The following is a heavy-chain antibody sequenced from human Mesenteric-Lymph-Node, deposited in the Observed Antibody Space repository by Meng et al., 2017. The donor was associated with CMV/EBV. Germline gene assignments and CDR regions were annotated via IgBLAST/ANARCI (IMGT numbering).Heavy chain of an antibody. Sequence: GSLRLSCTVSGGSISSGDYYWGWIRQPPGKGLEWIGRISYSGSANYSPSLKSRVTISVDTSKNQLSLQLRSATAADTAVYYCARPGPQPPPNDRFFDLWGLGTLVTVSS. CDR3: ARPGPQPPPNDRFFDL. D-gene: IGHD1-1*01. CDR2: ISYSGSA. V-gene: IGHV4-39*07. CDR1: GGSISSGDYY. J-gene: IGHJ2*01.